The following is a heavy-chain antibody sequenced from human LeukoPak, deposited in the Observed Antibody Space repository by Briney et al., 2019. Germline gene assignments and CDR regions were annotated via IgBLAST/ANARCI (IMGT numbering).Heavy chain of an antibody. D-gene: IGHD5-18*01. Sequence: GRSLRLSCAASGFTFSSYAMSWVRQAPGKGLEWVSAISGSGGSTYYADSVKGRFTISRDNSKNTLHLQMNSLRAEDTAVYYCAKGVQLWLTFDAFDIWGQGTMVTVSS. V-gene: IGHV3-23*01. J-gene: IGHJ3*02. CDR3: AKGVQLWLTFDAFDI. CDR2: ISGSGGST. CDR1: GFTFSSYA.